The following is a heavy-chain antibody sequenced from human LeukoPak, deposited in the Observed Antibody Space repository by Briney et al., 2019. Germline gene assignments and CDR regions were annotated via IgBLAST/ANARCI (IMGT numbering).Heavy chain of an antibody. CDR3: ASLNMVRGVIPNTDY. Sequence: SETLSLTCTVSGGSISSSSYYWGWIRQPPGTGLEWIGSIYYSGSTYYNPSLKSRVTISVDTSKNQFSLKLSSVTAADTAVYYCASLNMVRGVIPNTDYWGQGTLGTVSS. D-gene: IGHD3-10*01. V-gene: IGHV4-39*01. J-gene: IGHJ4*02. CDR1: GGSISSSSYY. CDR2: IYYSGST.